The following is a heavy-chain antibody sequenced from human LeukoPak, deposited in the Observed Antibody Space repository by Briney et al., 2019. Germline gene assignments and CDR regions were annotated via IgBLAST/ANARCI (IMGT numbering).Heavy chain of an antibody. V-gene: IGHV4-4*02. CDR2: IYQSGST. CDR1: GGSISSNNW. Sequence: SETLSLTCAVSGGSISSNNWWSWVRQAPGKGLEWIGEIYQSGSTNYNPSLISRVTISLDKPKNQFSLKLNSVTAADTAMYYCARGRGIVVVTQYYFDYWGQGTLVTVSS. D-gene: IGHD3-22*01. CDR3: ARGRGIVVVTQYYFDY. J-gene: IGHJ4*02.